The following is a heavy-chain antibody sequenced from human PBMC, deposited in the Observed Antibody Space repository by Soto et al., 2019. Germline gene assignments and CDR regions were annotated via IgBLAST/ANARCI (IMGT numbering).Heavy chain of an antibody. CDR1: GGSFSGYY. CDR3: ARHVSLGYCTTTSCDLLSWFDA. D-gene: IGHD2-2*01. Sequence: QVQLQQWGAGLLKPSETLSLTCAVYGGSFSGYYWSWIRQPPGKGLEWIGEINHSGSTNYNPSLKSRVTVSVDTSKNQLSLKLKSVTAADTAVYYCARHVSLGYCTTTSCDLLSWFDAWGQGTLVTVSS. J-gene: IGHJ5*02. CDR2: INHSGST. V-gene: IGHV4-34*01.